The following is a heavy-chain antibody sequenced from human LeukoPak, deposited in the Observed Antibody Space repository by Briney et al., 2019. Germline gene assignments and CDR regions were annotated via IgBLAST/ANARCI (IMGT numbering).Heavy chain of an antibody. CDR3: AKVFKSNYCDSSGYPT. CDR1: GFTFSSYA. Sequence: GGSLRLSYAASGFTFSSYAMSWVRQAPGKGLEWVSAISGSGGSTYYADSVKGRFTISRDNSKNTLYLQMNSLRAEDTAVYYCAKVFKSNYCDSSGYPTWGQGTLVTVSS. D-gene: IGHD3-22*01. J-gene: IGHJ5*02. CDR2: ISGSGGST. V-gene: IGHV3-23*01.